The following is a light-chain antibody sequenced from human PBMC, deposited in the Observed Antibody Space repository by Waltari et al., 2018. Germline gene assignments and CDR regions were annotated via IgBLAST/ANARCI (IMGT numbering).Light chain of an antibody. CDR2: WAS. Sequence: DIVMTQSPDSLAVSLGERDTINCKSSQSVLYSSNNKNYLAWYQQKPGPPPKLLIYWASTREAGVPDRFSGSWSGTDFTLTISSLQAEDVAVYYCQQYYSTPLTFGGGTKVEIK. CDR3: QQYYSTPLT. V-gene: IGKV4-1*01. J-gene: IGKJ4*01. CDR1: QSVLYSSNNKNY.